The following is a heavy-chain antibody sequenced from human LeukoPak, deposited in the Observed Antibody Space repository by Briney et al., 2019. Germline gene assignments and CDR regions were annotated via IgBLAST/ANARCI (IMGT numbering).Heavy chain of an antibody. CDR3: AREHYYDSSGYYYNDAFDI. CDR1: GGSISSYY. CDR2: IYTSGST. D-gene: IGHD3-22*01. Sequence: KPSETLSLTCTVSGGSISSYYWSWIRQPPGKGLERIGYIYTSGSTNYNPSLKSRVTISVDTSKNQFSLKLSSVTAADTAVYYCAREHYYDSSGYYYNDAFDIWGQGTMVTVSS. V-gene: IGHV4-4*09. J-gene: IGHJ3*02.